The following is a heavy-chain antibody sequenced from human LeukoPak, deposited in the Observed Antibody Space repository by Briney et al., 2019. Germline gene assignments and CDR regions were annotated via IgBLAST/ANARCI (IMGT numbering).Heavy chain of an antibody. D-gene: IGHD2-21*02. J-gene: IGHJ5*02. CDR1: GGTFSSYA. CDR2: IIPIFGTA. CDR3: ARDGTYCGGDCYFWFDP. Sequence: SVTVSCKASGGTFSSYAISWVRQAPGQGLEWMGGIIPIFGTANYAQKFQGRVTITADESTSTAYMELSSLRSEDTAVYYCARDGTYCGGDCYFWFDPWGQGTLVTVSS. V-gene: IGHV1-69*01.